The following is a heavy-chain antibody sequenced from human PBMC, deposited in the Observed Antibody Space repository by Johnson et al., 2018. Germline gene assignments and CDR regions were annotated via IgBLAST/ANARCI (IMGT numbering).Heavy chain of an antibody. CDR3: ARVGDSLTPSALYGMDV. Sequence: QVQLVESGAEVKKPGSSVKVSCKASGGTFSSYTISWVRQAPGQGLEWMGRIIPILGIANYAQKFQGRVTITADESTSTAYMGLSSLRSEDPAVYYCARVGDSLTPSALYGMDVWGQGTTVTVSS. J-gene: IGHJ6*02. V-gene: IGHV1-69*09. CDR2: IIPILGIA. CDR1: GGTFSSYT. D-gene: IGHD3-9*01.